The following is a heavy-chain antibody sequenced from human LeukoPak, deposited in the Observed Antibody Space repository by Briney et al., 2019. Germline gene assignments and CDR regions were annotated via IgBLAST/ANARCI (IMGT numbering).Heavy chain of an antibody. CDR1: GGSISSSGYY. J-gene: IGHJ5*02. CDR3: ARHEYSGSYYGLSWFDP. V-gene: IGHV4-39*01. CDR2: IYYSGST. D-gene: IGHD1-26*01. Sequence: SETLSLTCTVSGGSISSSGYYWGWIRQPPGKGLEWIASIYYSGSTYYNPSLKSRVTISVDTSRNQLSLKLSSLTAADTAVYYCARHEYSGSYYGLSWFDPWGQGTLVTVST.